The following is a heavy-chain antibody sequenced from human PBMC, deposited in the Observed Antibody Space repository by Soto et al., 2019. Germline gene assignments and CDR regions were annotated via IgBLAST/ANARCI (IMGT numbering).Heavy chain of an antibody. CDR2: ISGNGGST. J-gene: IGHJ5*02. V-gene: IGHV3-23*01. CDR3: AKGAMWNWHDR. D-gene: IGHD2-2*01. Sequence: EGSLRLSCAASGFTFSSYAMNWVRQAPGKGLEWVSTISGNGGSTFYADSVKGRFTISRDKSKNTLYLQMNSLRAEDTAVYYCAKGAMWNWHDRRGRGTLVIVSS. CDR1: GFTFSSYA.